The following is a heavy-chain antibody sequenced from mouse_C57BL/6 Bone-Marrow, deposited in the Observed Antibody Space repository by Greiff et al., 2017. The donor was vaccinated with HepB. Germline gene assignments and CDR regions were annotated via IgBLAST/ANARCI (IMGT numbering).Heavy chain of an antibody. CDR2: ISNGGGST. D-gene: IGHD2-14*01. CDR1: GFTFSDYY. CDR3: ARRYRGYAMDY. V-gene: IGHV5-12*01. Sequence: EVMLVESGGGLVQPGGSLKLSCAASGFTFSDYYMYWVRQTPEKRLEWVAYISNGGGSTYYPDTVKGRFTISRDNAKNTLYLQMSRLKSEDTAMYYCARRYRGYAMDYWGQGTSVTVSS. J-gene: IGHJ4*01.